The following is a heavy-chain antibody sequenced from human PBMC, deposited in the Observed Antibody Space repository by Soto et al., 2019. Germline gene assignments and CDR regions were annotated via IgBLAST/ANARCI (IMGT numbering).Heavy chain of an antibody. D-gene: IGHD3-10*01. CDR1: GDSINTPHYY. CDR3: ARSLWFGELCHGH. J-gene: IGHJ4*02. Sequence: SETLSLTCTVSGDSINTPHYYWSWIRQSPGKGLEWIGYIYYSGSIYYNPSLKSRVTISVDTSKNQFSLKLSSVTAADTAVYYCARSLWFGELCHGHWGQGTLVTVSS. CDR2: IYYSGSI. V-gene: IGHV4-39*01.